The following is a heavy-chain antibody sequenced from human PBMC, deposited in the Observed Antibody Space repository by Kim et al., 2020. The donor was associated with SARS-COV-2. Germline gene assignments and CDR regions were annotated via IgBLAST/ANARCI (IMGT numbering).Heavy chain of an antibody. D-gene: IGHD3-22*01. CDR3: AKIVVVPWDPTAFDI. CDR1: GFTFSSYS. CDR2: ISSSSSYI. J-gene: IGHJ3*02. V-gene: IGHV3-21*01. Sequence: GGSLRLSCAASGFTFSSYSMNWVRQAPGKGLEWVSSISSSSSYIYYADSVKGRFTISRDNAKNSLYLQMNSLRAEDTAVYYCAKIVVVPWDPTAFDIWGQGTMVTVSS.